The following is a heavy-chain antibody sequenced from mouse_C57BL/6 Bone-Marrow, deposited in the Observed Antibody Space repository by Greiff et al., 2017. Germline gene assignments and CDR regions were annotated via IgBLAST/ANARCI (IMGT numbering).Heavy chain of an antibody. CDR3: AREESTMVTYWYFDV. V-gene: IGHV1-82*01. CDR2: IYPGDGDT. J-gene: IGHJ1*03. Sequence: QVQLQQSGPELVKPGASVKISCKASGYAFSSSWMNWVKQRPGKGLEWIGRIYPGDGDTNYNGKFKGKATLTADKSSSTAYMQLSSLTSEDSAVYFCAREESTMVTYWYFDVWGTGTTVTVSS. CDR1: GYAFSSSW. D-gene: IGHD2-2*01.